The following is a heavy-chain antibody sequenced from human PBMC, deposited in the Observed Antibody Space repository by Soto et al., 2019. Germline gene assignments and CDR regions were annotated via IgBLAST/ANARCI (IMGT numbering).Heavy chain of an antibody. CDR3: TRDASRDSSARGWFDP. Sequence: GGSLRLSCAASGFTFRSFTMNWVRQAPGKGLEWVSTISSNSAYIYYTDALRGRFTISSDNAKNSLHLQMNSLRAEDTAVYYCTRDASRDSSARGWFDPWGPGTLVTVSS. D-gene: IGHD6-13*01. CDR1: GFTFRSFT. CDR2: ISSNSAYI. V-gene: IGHV3-21*01. J-gene: IGHJ5*02.